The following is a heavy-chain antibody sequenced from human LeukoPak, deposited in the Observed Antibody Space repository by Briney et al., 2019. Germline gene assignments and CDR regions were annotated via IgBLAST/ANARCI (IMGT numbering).Heavy chain of an antibody. Sequence: PSETLSLTCTVSGGSISSYYWSWIRQPPGKGLEWIGYIYYSGSTNYNPSLKSRVTISVDTSKNQFSLELSSVTAADTAVYYCASVGHIAARLRWFDPWGQGTLVTVSS. V-gene: IGHV4-59*01. D-gene: IGHD6-6*01. CDR2: IYYSGST. CDR1: GGSISSYY. CDR3: ASVGHIAARLRWFDP. J-gene: IGHJ5*02.